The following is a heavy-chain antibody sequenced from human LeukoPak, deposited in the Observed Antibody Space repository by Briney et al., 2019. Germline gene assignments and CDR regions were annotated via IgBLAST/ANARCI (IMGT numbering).Heavy chain of an antibody. J-gene: IGHJ4*02. CDR1: GFTFSTYG. Sequence: GGSLRLSCAASGFTFSTYGIHWVRQAPGKGLEWVAFIRYDGSNKYYADSVKGRFTISRENSKNTLYLQMNSLRAEDTAVYYCAKPMTTVTTHPLPFDYWGQGTLVTVSS. V-gene: IGHV3-30*02. CDR3: AKPMTTVTTHPLPFDY. D-gene: IGHD4-17*01. CDR2: IRYDGSNK.